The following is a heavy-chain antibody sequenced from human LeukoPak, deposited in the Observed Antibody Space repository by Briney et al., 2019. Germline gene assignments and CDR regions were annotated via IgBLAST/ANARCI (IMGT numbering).Heavy chain of an antibody. J-gene: IGHJ4*02. D-gene: IGHD6-6*01. Sequence: GGSLRLFCAASGFTFSNYAMIWVRQAPGKGLEWVSAISDSGRDTYYADSVKGRFTISRDNSKNTLYLQMNSLRAEDAAVYYCAKRVPYCSSWVYFSYWGQGTLVTVSP. CDR1: GFTFSNYA. CDR2: ISDSGRDT. CDR3: AKRVPYCSSWVYFSY. V-gene: IGHV3-23*01.